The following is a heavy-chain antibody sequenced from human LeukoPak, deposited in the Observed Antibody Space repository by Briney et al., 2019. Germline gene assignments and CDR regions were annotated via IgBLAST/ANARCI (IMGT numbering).Heavy chain of an antibody. V-gene: IGHV1-2*02. CDR3: ARNFREGYCGSTSCYARVYYYYYYMDV. D-gene: IGHD2-2*01. CDR2: INPNSGGT. J-gene: IGHJ6*03. CDR1: GYTFTDYY. Sequence: ASVKVSCKASGYTFTDYYMHWVRQAPGQGLEWMGWINPNSGGTNYAQKFQGRVTMTRDTSISTAYMELSRLRSDDTAVYYCARNFREGYCGSTSCYARVYYYYYYMDVWGKGTTVTISS.